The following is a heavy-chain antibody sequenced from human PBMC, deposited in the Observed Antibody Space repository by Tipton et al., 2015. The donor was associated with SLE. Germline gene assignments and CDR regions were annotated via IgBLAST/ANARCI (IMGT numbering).Heavy chain of an antibody. CDR3: AREDPRAAGFDY. CDR1: GGSVSSGSHY. J-gene: IGHJ4*02. Sequence: TLSLTCTVSGGSVSSGSHYWNWIRQSPGKGLEWIGYIYYSGSTNYNPSLKSRVSISVDTSRNQFSLKLSSVTAADTAVYYCAREDPRAAGFDYWGQGTLVTVSS. V-gene: IGHV4-61*01. CDR2: IYYSGST. D-gene: IGHD6-13*01.